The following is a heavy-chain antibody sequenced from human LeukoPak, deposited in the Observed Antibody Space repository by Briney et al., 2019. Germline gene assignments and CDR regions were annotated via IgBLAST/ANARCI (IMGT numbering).Heavy chain of an antibody. CDR1: GYTLTELS. J-gene: IGHJ6*03. D-gene: IGHD3-10*01. CDR3: ARQGMVRGVTILYYYYYMDV. CDR2: FDPEDGET. Sequence: ASVKVSCKVSGYTLTELSMHWVRQAPGKGLEWMGGFDPEDGETIYAQKFQGRVTMTRNTSISTAYMELSSLRSEDTAVYYCARQGMVRGVTILYYYYYMDVWGKGTTVTISS. V-gene: IGHV1-24*01.